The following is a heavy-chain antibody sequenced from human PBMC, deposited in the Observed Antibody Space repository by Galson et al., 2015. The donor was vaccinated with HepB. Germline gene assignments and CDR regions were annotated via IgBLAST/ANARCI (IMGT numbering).Heavy chain of an antibody. CDR3: ARYAVLKAAGYYFDY. CDR1: GYTFTSYG. Sequence: SVKVSCKASGYTFTSYGISWVRQAPGQGLEWMGWISAYNGNTNYAQKLQGRVTMTTDTSTITAYMELRSLRSDDTAVYYCARYAVLKAAGYYFDYWGQGTLVTVSS. CDR2: ISAYNGNT. J-gene: IGHJ4*02. D-gene: IGHD4/OR15-4a*01. V-gene: IGHV1-18*01.